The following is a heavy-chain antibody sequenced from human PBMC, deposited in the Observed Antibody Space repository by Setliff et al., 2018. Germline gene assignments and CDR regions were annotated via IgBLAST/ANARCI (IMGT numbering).Heavy chain of an antibody. CDR2: IRSKAYGGTT. V-gene: IGHV3-49*02. CDR3: TVAPGYCSGGSCSYYYYYGMDV. D-gene: IGHD2-15*01. J-gene: IGHJ6*02. Sequence: GKGLEWVGFIRSKAYGGTTEYAASVKGRFTISRDDSKSIAYLQMNSLKTEDTAVYYCTVAPGYCSGGSCSYYYYYGMDVWGQGTTVTVSS.